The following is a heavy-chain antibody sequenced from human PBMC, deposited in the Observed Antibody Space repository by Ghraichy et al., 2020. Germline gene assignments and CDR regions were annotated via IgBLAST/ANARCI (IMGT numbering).Heavy chain of an antibody. Sequence: ASVKVSCKASGYTFTSYDINWVRQATGQGLEWMGWMNPNSGNTGYAQKFQGRVTMTRNTSISTAYMELSSLRSEDTAVYYCATLYSSSWYWGSDYYFDYWGQGTLVTVSS. CDR2: MNPNSGNT. CDR1: GYTFTSYD. D-gene: IGHD6-13*01. CDR3: ATLYSSSWYWGSDYYFDY. V-gene: IGHV1-8*01. J-gene: IGHJ4*02.